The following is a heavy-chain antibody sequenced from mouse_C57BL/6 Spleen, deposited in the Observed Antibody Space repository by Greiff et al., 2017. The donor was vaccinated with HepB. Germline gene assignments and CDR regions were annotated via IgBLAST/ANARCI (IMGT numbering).Heavy chain of an antibody. D-gene: IGHD2-5*01. CDR2: IDPETGGT. Sequence: VQLQQSGAELVRPGASVTLSCKASGYTFTDYEMHWVKQTPVHGLEWIGAIDPETGGTAYNQKFKGKAILTADKSSSTAYMELRSLTSEDSAVYYCTRKGPYYSNYFDYWGQGTTLTVSS. CDR1: GYTFTDYE. J-gene: IGHJ2*01. V-gene: IGHV1-15*01. CDR3: TRKGPYYSNYFDY.